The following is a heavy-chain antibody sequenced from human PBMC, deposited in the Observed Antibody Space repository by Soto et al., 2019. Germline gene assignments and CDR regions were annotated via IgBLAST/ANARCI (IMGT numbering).Heavy chain of an antibody. Sequence: QVQLHESGPGLVKPSETLSLTCTVSGDSISSHYWCWIRQPPGKGLEWIGHIYHSGGTRYNPSLRSRVTISVDTSKNQFSLKLRSVTAADTAVYYCAKNVAVAGFCLDPWGQGILVTVSS. CDR3: AKNVAVAGFCLDP. V-gene: IGHV4-59*11. D-gene: IGHD6-19*01. CDR1: GDSISSHY. CDR2: IYHSGGT. J-gene: IGHJ5*02.